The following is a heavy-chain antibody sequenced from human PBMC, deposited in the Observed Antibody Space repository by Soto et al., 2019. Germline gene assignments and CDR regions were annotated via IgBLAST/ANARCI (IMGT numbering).Heavy chain of an antibody. CDR1: GFSLSTSGVG. CDR2: IYWDDDK. V-gene: IGHV2-5*02. D-gene: IGHD2-2*01. Sequence: QITLKESGPTLVKPTQTLTLTCTFSGFSLSTSGVGVGWIHQPPGKALEWLALIYWDDDKRYSPSLKSKLTITKDTTKNQVVITMTNMDPVDTATYDCAHSSVLVPAAGRGMDVWGQGTTVTVSS. J-gene: IGHJ6*02. CDR3: AHSSVLVPAAGRGMDV.